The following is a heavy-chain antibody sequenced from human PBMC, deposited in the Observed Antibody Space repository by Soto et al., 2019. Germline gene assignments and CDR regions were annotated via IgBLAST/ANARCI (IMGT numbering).Heavy chain of an antibody. D-gene: IGHD3-9*01. CDR3: ARGPSYYDIVTGYCNYFDY. J-gene: IGHJ4*02. CDR1: GGTFSSYA. Sequence: QVQLVQSGAEVKKPGSSVKVSCKASGGTFSSYAISWVRQAPGQGLEWMGGIIPIFGTANYAQKFQGRVTIPADDATSTAYMELSGMRSEARAVYYCARGPSYYDIVTGYCNYFDYWGQGTLVTVSS. V-gene: IGHV1-69*12. CDR2: IIPIFGTA.